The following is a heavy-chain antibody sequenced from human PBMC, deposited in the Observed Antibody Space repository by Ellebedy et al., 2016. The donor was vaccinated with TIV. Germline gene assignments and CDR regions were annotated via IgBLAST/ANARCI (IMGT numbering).Heavy chain of an antibody. CDR2: INPNSGAT. D-gene: IGHD2-2*01. J-gene: IGHJ5*02. Sequence: AASVKVSCQASGYTFTGYYMHWVRQAPGQGREWMGWINPNSGATNYVQKFQGRVTMTRDTSITTAYMELRRLTSDDTAVYYCARDSSSYNWFDPWGQGTLVTVSS. CDR3: ARDSSSYNWFDP. CDR1: GYTFTGYY. V-gene: IGHV1-2*02.